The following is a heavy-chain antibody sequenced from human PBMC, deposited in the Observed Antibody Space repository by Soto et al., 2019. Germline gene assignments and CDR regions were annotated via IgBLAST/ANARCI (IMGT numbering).Heavy chain of an antibody. CDR1: GFTFSSYA. CDR3: ARDEEDIVVVVAATGQSGHYYGMDV. Sequence: GGSLRLSCAASGFTFSSYAMSWVRQAPGKGLEWVSDISGSGGSTYYADSVKGRFTISRDNSKNTLYLQMNSLRAEDTAVYYCARDEEDIVVVVAATGQSGHYYGMDVWGQGTTVTVSS. J-gene: IGHJ6*02. V-gene: IGHV3-23*01. D-gene: IGHD2-15*01. CDR2: ISGSGGST.